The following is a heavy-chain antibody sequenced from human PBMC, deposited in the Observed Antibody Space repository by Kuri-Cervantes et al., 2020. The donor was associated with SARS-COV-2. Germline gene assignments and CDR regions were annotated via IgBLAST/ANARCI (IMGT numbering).Heavy chain of an antibody. CDR2: IYHSGST. CDR3: ARGRRNYCSSTSCYPPYYGMDV. J-gene: IGHJ6*02. D-gene: IGHD2-2*01. Sequence: LRLSCAVSGGSISSGGYSWSWIRQPPGKGLEWIGHIYHSGSTYYNPSLKSRVTISVDTSKNQLSLKLSSVTAADTAVYYCARGRRNYCSSTSCYPPYYGMDVWGQGTTVTVSS. CDR1: GGSISSGGYS. V-gene: IGHV4-30-2*01.